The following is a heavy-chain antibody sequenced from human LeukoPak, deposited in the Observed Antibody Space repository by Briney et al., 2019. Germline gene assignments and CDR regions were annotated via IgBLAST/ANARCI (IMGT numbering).Heavy chain of an antibody. Sequence: TSETLSLTCTVSGGSIRSGTDYWSWIRQPAGKGLEWIGRIYMSGSTDYNPSFKSRVTMSVDTSKNQVSLKLRSVTAADTAVYYCARVVWGGDFHYSLDVWGKGTTVIVSS. V-gene: IGHV4-61*02. CDR3: ARVVWGGDFHYSLDV. D-gene: IGHD7-27*01. CDR1: GGSIRSGTDY. J-gene: IGHJ6*03. CDR2: IYMSGST.